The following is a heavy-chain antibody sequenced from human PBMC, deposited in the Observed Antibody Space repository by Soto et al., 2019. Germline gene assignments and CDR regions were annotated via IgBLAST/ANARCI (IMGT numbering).Heavy chain of an antibody. D-gene: IGHD2-8*01. J-gene: IGHJ4*02. V-gene: IGHV4-59*01. CDR3: ARHTVYFDY. Sequence: SETLSLTCTVSGGSISSYYLSWIRQPPGKGLEWIGYIYYSGSTNYNPSLKSRVTISVDTSKNQFSLKLSSVTAADTAVYYCARHTVYFDYWGQGTLVTVSS. CDR2: IYYSGST. CDR1: GGSISSYY.